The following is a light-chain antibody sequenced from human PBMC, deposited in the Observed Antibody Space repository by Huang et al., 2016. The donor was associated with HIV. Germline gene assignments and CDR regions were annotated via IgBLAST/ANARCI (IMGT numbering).Light chain of an antibody. CDR3: QQSYATPRT. V-gene: IGKV1-39*01. CDR2: AAS. J-gene: IGKJ1*01. Sequence: DIQMTQSPTSLAASVGDRVTITCRASQSISDFLNWYLQKPGKAPQLLISAASGLQRGVPSRFSGSGSGTDFTLTISSLQAEDFGTYYCQQSYATPRTFGQGTKVE. CDR1: QSISDF.